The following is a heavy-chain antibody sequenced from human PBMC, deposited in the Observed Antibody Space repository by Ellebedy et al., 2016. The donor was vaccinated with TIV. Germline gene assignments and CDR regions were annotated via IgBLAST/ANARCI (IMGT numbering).Heavy chain of an antibody. Sequence: GGSLRLSCAASGFTFSNFWMAWVRQAPGKGLEWVGRIKSKTDGGTTDYAAPVKGRFTISRDDSKNTLYLQMNSLKTEDTAVYYCTTETYNYYDSSGYYYGRSDYWGQGTLVTVSS. CDR3: TTETYNYYDSSGYYYGRSDY. CDR2: IKSKTDGGTT. D-gene: IGHD3-22*01. V-gene: IGHV3-15*01. J-gene: IGHJ4*02. CDR1: GFTFSNFW.